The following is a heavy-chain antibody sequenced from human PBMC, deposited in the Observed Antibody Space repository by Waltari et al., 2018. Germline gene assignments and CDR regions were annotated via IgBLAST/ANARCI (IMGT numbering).Heavy chain of an antibody. CDR3: ARGADFWSGYPAQCYFDY. CDR1: GGSFSGYY. V-gene: IGHV4-34*01. CDR2: INHSGST. J-gene: IGHJ4*02. D-gene: IGHD3-3*01. Sequence: QVQLQQWGAGLLKPSETLSLTCAVYGGSFSGYYWSWIRQPPGKGLEWIGEINHSGSTNYNPSLKSRVTISVDTSKNQFSLKLSSVTAADTAVYYCARGADFWSGYPAQCYFDYWGQGTLVTVSS.